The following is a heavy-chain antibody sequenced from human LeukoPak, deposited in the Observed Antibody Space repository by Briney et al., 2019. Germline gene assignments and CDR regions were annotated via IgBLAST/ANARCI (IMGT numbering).Heavy chain of an antibody. J-gene: IGHJ4*02. CDR3: AKVHATHYYDSSGYIDY. Sequence: GGSLRLSCAASGFTFSSYWMSWVRQAPGKGLKWVANIKQDGSEKYYVDSVKGRFTISRDNAKNSLYLQMNSLRAEDTAVYYCAKVHATHYYDSSGYIDYWGQGTLVTVSS. CDR2: IKQDGSEK. CDR1: GFTFSSYW. V-gene: IGHV3-7*01. D-gene: IGHD3-22*01.